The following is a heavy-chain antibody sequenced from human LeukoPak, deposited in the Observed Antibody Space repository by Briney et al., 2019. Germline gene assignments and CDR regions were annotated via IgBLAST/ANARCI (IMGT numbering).Heavy chain of an antibody. CDR2: ISAYNGNT. D-gene: IGHD6-13*01. CDR3: ARHIEPGYSSRWPMDH. J-gene: IGHJ4*02. V-gene: IGHV1-18*01. Sequence: ASVKVSCKASGYTFTSYGISWVRQAPGQGLEWMGWISAYNGNTNYAQKLQGRVTMTTDTSTSTAYMELRSLRSDDTAVYYCARHIEPGYSSRWPMDHWGQGALVTVSS. CDR1: GYTFTSYG.